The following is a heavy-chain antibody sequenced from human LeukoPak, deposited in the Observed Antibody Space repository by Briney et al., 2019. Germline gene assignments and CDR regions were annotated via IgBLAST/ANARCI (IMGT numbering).Heavy chain of an antibody. CDR3: VREWLSSGADN. Sequence: GRSLRLSCAASGFTVRSNYMSWVRQAPGKGLEWVSVMYSGGGTYYADSVKGRFTISRDNSKNTVYLQMNSLRAEDTAVYYCVREWLSSGADNWGQGSLVTVSS. D-gene: IGHD1-26*01. J-gene: IGHJ4*02. CDR2: MYSGGGT. CDR1: GFTVRSNY. V-gene: IGHV3-66*01.